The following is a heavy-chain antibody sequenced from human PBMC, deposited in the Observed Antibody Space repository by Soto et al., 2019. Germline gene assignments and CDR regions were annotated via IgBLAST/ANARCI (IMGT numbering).Heavy chain of an antibody. CDR1: GFTFSDYA. D-gene: IGHD6-19*01. Sequence: VQLVESGGGVVQPGRSLRLSCAASGFTFSDYAMHWVRQAPGKGLEWVAVVSHDGRNTHYADSVKGRFTISRDSSRVTVSLEMTSLRAEDTAVYYWAKGRRQWLVTSDFNYWGQGALVTVSS. CDR3: AKGRRQWLVTSDFNY. V-gene: IGHV3-30*18. J-gene: IGHJ4*02. CDR2: VSHDGRNT.